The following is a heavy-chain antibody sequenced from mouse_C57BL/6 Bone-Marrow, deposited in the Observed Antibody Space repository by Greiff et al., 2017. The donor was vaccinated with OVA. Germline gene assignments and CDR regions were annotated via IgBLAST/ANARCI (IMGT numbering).Heavy chain of an antibody. Sequence: QVQLKQPGAELVMPGASVKLSCKASGYTFTSYWMHWVKQRPGQGLEWIGEIDPSDSYTNYNQKFKGKSTLTVDKSSSTAYMQLSSLTSEDSAVYYCARSGYSNYVYWYFDVWGTGTTVTVSS. CDR2: IDPSDSYT. CDR1: GYTFTSYW. J-gene: IGHJ1*03. CDR3: ARSGYSNYVYWYFDV. V-gene: IGHV1-69*01. D-gene: IGHD2-5*01.